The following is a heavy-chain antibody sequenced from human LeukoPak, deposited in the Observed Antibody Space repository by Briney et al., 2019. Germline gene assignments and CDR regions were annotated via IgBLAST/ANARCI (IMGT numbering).Heavy chain of an antibody. V-gene: IGHV1-8*01. CDR3: ARALGYCSGGSCYRYYFDY. Sequence: GASVKVSCKASGYTFTSYDINWVRQAIGQGLEWMGWMNPNSGNTGYAQKFQGRVTMTRNTSISTAYMELSSLRSEDTAVYYCARALGYCSGGSCYRYYFDYWGQGTLVTVSS. D-gene: IGHD2-15*01. J-gene: IGHJ4*02. CDR1: GYTFTSYD. CDR2: MNPNSGNT.